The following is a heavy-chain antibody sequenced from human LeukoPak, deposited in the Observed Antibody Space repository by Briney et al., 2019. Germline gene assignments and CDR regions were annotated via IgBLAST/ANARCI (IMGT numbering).Heavy chain of an antibody. Sequence: GGSLRLSRAASGFTFSTYSMNWVRQAPGKGLEWVSSISGSSGYIYYADSVKGRFTISRDNAKNSLYLQMNSLRAEDTAVYYCAGVGYYDSSGYYEGFDPWGQGTLVTVSS. CDR1: GFTFSTYS. V-gene: IGHV3-21*01. J-gene: IGHJ5*02. CDR3: AGVGYYDSSGYYEGFDP. D-gene: IGHD3-22*01. CDR2: ISGSSGYI.